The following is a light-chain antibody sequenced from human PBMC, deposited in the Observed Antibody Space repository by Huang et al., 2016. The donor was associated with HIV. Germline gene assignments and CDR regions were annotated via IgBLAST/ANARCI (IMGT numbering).Light chain of an antibody. CDR2: DVS. Sequence: IRMTQSPSSLSASTGDRVTITCRASQNVGTSLAWYQQRPGRAPVLLIYDVSTLQRGVPSRCSGSGSRTVFTLTIGCLQVEDAATYYCQHSDGLSPLTFGGGT. CDR3: QHSDGLSPLT. CDR1: QNVGTS. J-gene: IGKJ4*01. V-gene: IGKV1-8*01.